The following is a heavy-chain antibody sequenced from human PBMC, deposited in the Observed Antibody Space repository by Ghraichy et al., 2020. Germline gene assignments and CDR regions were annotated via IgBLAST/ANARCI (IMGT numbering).Heavy chain of an antibody. CDR3: ARDSIVVVPAAVGDY. V-gene: IGHV3-7*03. Sequence: GGSLRLSCAASGFTFSSYWMSWVRQAPGKGLEWVANIKQDGSEKYYVDSVKGRFTISRDNAKNSLYLQMNSLRAEDTAVYYCARDSIVVVPAAVGDYWGQGTLVTVSS. CDR1: GFTFSSYW. J-gene: IGHJ4*02. D-gene: IGHD2-2*01. CDR2: IKQDGSEK.